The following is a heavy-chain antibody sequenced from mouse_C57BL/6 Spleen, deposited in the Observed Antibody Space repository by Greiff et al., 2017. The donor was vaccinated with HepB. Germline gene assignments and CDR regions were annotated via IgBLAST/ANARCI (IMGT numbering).Heavy chain of an antibody. CDR1: GYTFTSYW. CDR2: IGPNSGGT. Sequence: VQLQQPGAELVKPGASVKLSCKASGYTFTSYWMHWVKQRPGRGLEWIGRIGPNSGGTKYNEKFKSKATLTVDKHSSTADMQLSSLTSEDAAVYNCARPYDGSSGYFEVWGKGTTVTVSS. J-gene: IGHJ1*03. CDR3: ARPYDGSSGYFEV. D-gene: IGHD1-1*01. V-gene: IGHV1-72*01.